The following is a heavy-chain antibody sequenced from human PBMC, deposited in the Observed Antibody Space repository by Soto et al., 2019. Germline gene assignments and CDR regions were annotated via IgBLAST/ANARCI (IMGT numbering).Heavy chain of an antibody. CDR1: GYSFATYG. J-gene: IGHJ4*02. V-gene: IGHV1-18*04. CDR3: ATEPIYYNDGSGYYPLGH. Sequence: QVQLVQSGAEVKKPGASVKVSCKASGYSFATYGFSWVRQAPGQGLECVGWISAHNGDKHYSQKFQGRVTLTTDTSTNTGYMELRSLTSDDTAVYFCATEPIYYNDGSGYYPLGHWGQGTLVTVSS. D-gene: IGHD3-22*01. CDR2: ISAHNGDK.